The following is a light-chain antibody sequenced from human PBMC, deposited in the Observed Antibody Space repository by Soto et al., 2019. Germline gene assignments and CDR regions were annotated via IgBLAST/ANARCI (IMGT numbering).Light chain of an antibody. Sequence: QSVLTQPPSASGSPGQSVTISCTGTSSDVGAYNYVSWYQQHPGKAPKVMIYEVNKRPSGVPDRFSGSKSGNTASLTVSGLQAEDEADYYCSSYTGSNNLHVLFGGATKLSVL. CDR1: SSDVGAYNY. CDR3: SSYTGSNNLHVL. CDR2: EVN. J-gene: IGLJ2*01. V-gene: IGLV2-8*01.